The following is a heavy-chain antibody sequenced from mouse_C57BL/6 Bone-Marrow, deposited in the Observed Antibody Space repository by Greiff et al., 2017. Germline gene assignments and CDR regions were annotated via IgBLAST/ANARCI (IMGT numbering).Heavy chain of an antibody. Sequence: QVQLQQPGAELVKPGASVKMSCKASGYTFTSYWITWVKQRPGQGLEWIGDIYPGSGCTNYHEKFKSKATLTVDTSSSTAYMQLSSLTSEDAAVYYCAKGIVTVFAYWGQGTLVTVSA. CDR3: AKGIVTVFAY. V-gene: IGHV1-55*01. D-gene: IGHD2-5*01. J-gene: IGHJ3*01. CDR2: IYPGSGCT. CDR1: GYTFTSYW.